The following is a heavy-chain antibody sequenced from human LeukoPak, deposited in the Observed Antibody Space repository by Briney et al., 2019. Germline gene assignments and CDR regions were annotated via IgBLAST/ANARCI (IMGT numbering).Heavy chain of an antibody. D-gene: IGHD3-22*01. CDR1: GGSISSYY. V-gene: IGHV4-4*07. CDR2: IYTRGST. CDR3: AREYYDSSGYYPYDAFDI. Sequence: PSETLSLTCTVSGGSISSYYWSWIRQPAGKGLEWIGRIYTRGSTNYNPSLKSRVTMSVDTSKNQFSLKLSSVTAADTAVYYCAREYYDSSGYYPYDAFDIWGQGTMVTVSS. J-gene: IGHJ3*02.